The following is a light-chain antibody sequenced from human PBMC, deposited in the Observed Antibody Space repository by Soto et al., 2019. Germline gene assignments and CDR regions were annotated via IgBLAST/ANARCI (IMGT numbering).Light chain of an antibody. Sequence: QSVLTQPPSASGTPGQRATISCCGSNSNIGSDIVNCYQLLPGAAPEVLINTTNQRPSGVPERFSGSKSGTSASLAISGLQSEDEANSSCATWDGDLSGPFVFGTGTKVTVL. CDR2: TTN. CDR1: NSNIGSDI. V-gene: IGLV1-44*01. CDR3: ATWDGDLSGPFV. J-gene: IGLJ1*01.